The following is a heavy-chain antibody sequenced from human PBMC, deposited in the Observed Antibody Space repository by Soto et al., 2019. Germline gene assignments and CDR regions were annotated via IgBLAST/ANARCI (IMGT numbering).Heavy chain of an antibody. CDR3: ARDRGSSGWTDAFDM. D-gene: IGHD6-19*01. J-gene: IGHJ3*02. V-gene: IGHV3-33*01. CDR1: GFTFSSYG. CDR2: IWYDGSNK. Sequence: QVQLVESGGGVVQPGRSLRLSCAASGFTFSSYGMHWVRQAPGKGLEWVAVIWYDGSNKYYADSVKGRFTISRDNSKNTLYLQMNSLRAEDTAVYYCARDRGSSGWTDAFDMWGQGTMVTVSS.